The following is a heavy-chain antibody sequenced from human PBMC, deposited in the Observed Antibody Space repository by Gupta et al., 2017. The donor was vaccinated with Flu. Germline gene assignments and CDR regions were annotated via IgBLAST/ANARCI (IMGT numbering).Heavy chain of an antibody. D-gene: IGHD1-7*01. V-gene: IGHV1-69*14. CDR2: LIPKFDTP. J-gene: IGHJ6*02. CDR1: GGPFSSNA. Sequence: QVQLVQSGAEVKKPGSSVKVSCKFSGGPFSSNAISWVRQVPGQGLEWMGGLIPKFDTPNHAQKFQDRVTITADKSTSTVYMEVRSLRFEDTAVYYCARDYDGTGTYYYYYSGMDVWGQGTTVNVS. CDR3: ARDYDGTGTYYYYYSGMDV.